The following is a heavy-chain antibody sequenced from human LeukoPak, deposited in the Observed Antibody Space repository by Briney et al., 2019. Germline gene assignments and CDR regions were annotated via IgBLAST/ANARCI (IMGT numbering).Heavy chain of an antibody. Sequence: GGSLRLSCTASGFTFSSYGMSWVRQAPGKGLDWVSAVSSGGNSNYADSVTGRFTISRDNSKNTLYLQMNSLRAEDTAVYYCAKDAKDSSGYYYGYWGQGTLVTVSS. D-gene: IGHD3-22*01. J-gene: IGHJ4*02. CDR2: VSSGGNS. CDR1: GFTFSSYG. V-gene: IGHV3-23*01. CDR3: AKDAKDSSGYYYGY.